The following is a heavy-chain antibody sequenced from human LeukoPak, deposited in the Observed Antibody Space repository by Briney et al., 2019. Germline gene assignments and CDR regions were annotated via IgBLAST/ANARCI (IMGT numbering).Heavy chain of an antibody. V-gene: IGHV1-24*01. Sequence: ASVKVSCKVSGYTLTELSMHWVRQAPGKRLEWMGGFDPEGGETIYAQKFQGRVTMTEDTSTDTAYMELSSLRSEDTAVYYCATDVSYGYLLGYWGQGTMVTVSS. CDR2: FDPEGGET. CDR1: GYTLTELS. J-gene: IGHJ4*02. D-gene: IGHD5-12*01. CDR3: ATDVSYGYLLGY.